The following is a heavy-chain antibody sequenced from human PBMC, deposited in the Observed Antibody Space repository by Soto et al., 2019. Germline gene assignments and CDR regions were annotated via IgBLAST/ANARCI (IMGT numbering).Heavy chain of an antibody. D-gene: IGHD6-19*01. CDR2: IWYDGSNK. J-gene: IGHJ4*02. Sequence: QVQLVESGGGVVQPGRSLRLSCAASGFTFSSYGLHWVRQAPGKGLEWVAVIWYDGSNKYYADSVKGRFTISRDNSKNTLYLQMNSLRAEDTAVYYGARRGLSRGSEPIDYWGPGTLVTVSS. CDR3: ARRGLSRGSEPIDY. CDR1: GFTFSSYG. V-gene: IGHV3-33*03.